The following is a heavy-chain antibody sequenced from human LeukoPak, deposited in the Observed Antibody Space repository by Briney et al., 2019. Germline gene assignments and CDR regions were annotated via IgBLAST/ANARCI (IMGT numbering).Heavy chain of an antibody. V-gene: IGHV3-21*01. Sequence: TGGSLRLSCVASGFTFSSYSMNWVRQAPGKGLEWVSSISSSSSYIYYADSVKGRFTISRDNAKNTLYLQMNSLRAEDTAVYYCARDRGWLLKLWGQGTLVTVSS. J-gene: IGHJ4*02. CDR3: ARDRGWLLKL. D-gene: IGHD3-22*01. CDR2: ISSSSSYI. CDR1: GFTFSSYS.